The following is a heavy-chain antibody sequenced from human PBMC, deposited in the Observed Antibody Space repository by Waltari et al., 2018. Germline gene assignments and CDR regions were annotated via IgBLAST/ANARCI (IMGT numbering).Heavy chain of an antibody. D-gene: IGHD5-12*01. J-gene: IGHJ4*02. CDR3: AKSGGGPYSNSYVCAHFDY. CDR1: GFNFRSYG. V-gene: IGHV3-30*18. Sequence: QVQLVESGGGVVQPGRSLRLSCAASGFNFRSYGITWVRQAPGKGLGGVALSSIYGRNRDYAGSGKGRLTIARDNSRDTLNLQMNSLRAEDTAVYYCAKSGGGPYSNSYVCAHFDYWGQGSLVTVSS. CDR2: SSIYGRNR.